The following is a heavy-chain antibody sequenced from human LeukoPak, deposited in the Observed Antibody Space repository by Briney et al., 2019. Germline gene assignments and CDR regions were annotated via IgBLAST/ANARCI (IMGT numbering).Heavy chain of an antibody. D-gene: IGHD6-6*01. V-gene: IGHV6-1*01. CDR1: GDSVSSNSAA. CDR2: TYYRSKWYN. Sequence: SQTLSLTCAISGDSVSSNSAAWNWIRQSPSRGLEWLGRTYYRSKWYNDYAVSVKSRITINPDTSKNQFSLQLNSVTPEDTAVYYCARYDLRETYSSSVTDYWGQGTLVTVSS. CDR3: ARYDLRETYSSSVTDY. J-gene: IGHJ4*02.